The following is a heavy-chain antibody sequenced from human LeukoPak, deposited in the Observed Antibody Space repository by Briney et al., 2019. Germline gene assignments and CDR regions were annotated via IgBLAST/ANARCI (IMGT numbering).Heavy chain of an antibody. Sequence: GASVKVSCKVSGYTLTELSMHWVRQAPGKGLEWMGGFDPEDGETIYAQKFQGRVTMTEDTSTDTAYMELSSLRSEDTAVYYCATEPTYYDFWSGYYMGVYWGQGTLVTVSS. CDR2: FDPEDGET. D-gene: IGHD3-3*01. J-gene: IGHJ4*02. CDR3: ATEPTYYDFWSGYYMGVY. CDR1: GYTLTELS. V-gene: IGHV1-24*01.